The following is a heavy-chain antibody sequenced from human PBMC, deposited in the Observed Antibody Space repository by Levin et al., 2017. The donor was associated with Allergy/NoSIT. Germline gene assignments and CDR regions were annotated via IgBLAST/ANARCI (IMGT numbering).Heavy chain of an antibody. V-gene: IGHV4-59*01. Sequence: SETLSLTCTVSGGSISSYYWVWIRQPPGKGLEYIGYIYYSGSTNYNPSLKSRVTISIDTSKNQFSLSLSSVTAADTAVYYCARYSDDSGTGSWFDPWGQGILVTVSS. D-gene: IGHD3-10*01. CDR3: ARYSDDSGTGSWFDP. J-gene: IGHJ5*02. CDR2: IYYSGST. CDR1: GGSISSYY.